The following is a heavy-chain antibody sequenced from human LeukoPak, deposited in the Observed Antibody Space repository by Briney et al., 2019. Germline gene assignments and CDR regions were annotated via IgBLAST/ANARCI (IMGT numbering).Heavy chain of an antibody. CDR2: IYTSGST. Sequence: SETLSLTCTVSGGSISSGSYYWSWIRQPAGKGLEWIGRIYTSGSTTYNSSLKSRVTISLDTSKNHFSLRLSSVTAADTAVYYCASHYGSGSFYSPFDYWGQGTLVTVSS. V-gene: IGHV4-61*02. CDR3: ASHYGSGSFYSPFDY. J-gene: IGHJ4*02. D-gene: IGHD3-10*01. CDR1: GGSISSGSYY.